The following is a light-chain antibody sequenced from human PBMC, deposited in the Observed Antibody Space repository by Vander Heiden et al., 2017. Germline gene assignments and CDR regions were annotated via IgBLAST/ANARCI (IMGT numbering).Light chain of an antibody. Sequence: SNDLTQPLSVSVALGQTATISCGGNNIGSKFVHWYQLRPGQAPVLVISMDSVRPSGIPERFSGSDSGNTATLTISRAQAGDEAVYYCQVWDTNTVLFGGGTKLTVL. CDR1: NIGSKF. V-gene: IGLV3-9*01. CDR2: MDS. CDR3: QVWDTNTVL. J-gene: IGLJ2*01.